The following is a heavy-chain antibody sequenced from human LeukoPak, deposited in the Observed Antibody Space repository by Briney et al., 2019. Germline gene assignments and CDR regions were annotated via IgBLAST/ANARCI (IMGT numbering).Heavy chain of an antibody. CDR3: ARDAYSGYVGSHPLDY. Sequence: GGSLRLSCAASGFTLSSYPMHWVRQAPGKGLEFVSAISKNGRNTYYGNSMKGRFTISRDISKNTLYLQMGSLRPEDMAVYYCARDAYSGYVGSHPLDYWGQGTLVTVSS. J-gene: IGHJ4*02. V-gene: IGHV3-64*01. CDR2: ISKNGRNT. D-gene: IGHD5-12*01. CDR1: GFTLSSYP.